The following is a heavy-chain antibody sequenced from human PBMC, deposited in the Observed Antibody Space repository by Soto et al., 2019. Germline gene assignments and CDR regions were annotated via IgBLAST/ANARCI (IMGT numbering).Heavy chain of an antibody. D-gene: IGHD6-19*01. Sequence: QVQLQQSGPGLVKPSQTLSLICAISGDSVSSDSATWNWIRQSPSRGLEWLGRTYYRSKWYNDYAVAGKTPXPXTXDXXKNQLSLQLNSVTPEDTAVYSCARDSSGWHWYFDLWGRGTLVTVSS. CDR1: GDSVSSDSAT. V-gene: IGHV6-1*01. CDR3: ARDSSGWHWYFDL. J-gene: IGHJ2*01. CDR2: TYYRSKWYN.